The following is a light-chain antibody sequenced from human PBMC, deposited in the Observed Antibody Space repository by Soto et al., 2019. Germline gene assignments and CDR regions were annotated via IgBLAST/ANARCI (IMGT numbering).Light chain of an antibody. CDR1: NIGSKS. J-gene: IGLJ2*01. V-gene: IGLV3-21*04. CDR2: YDS. Sequence: VLTQPPSVSAAPGQTARITCGGNNIGSKSVHWYQQKPGQAPVLVIYYDSDRPSGIPQRFSGSNSGNTATLTISRVEAGDEADYYCQVWDSSSAHVVCGGGTKVTVL. CDR3: QVWDSSSAHVV.